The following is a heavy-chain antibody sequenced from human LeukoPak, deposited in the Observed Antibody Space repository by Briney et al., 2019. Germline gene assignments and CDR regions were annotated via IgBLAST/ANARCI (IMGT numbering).Heavy chain of an antibody. J-gene: IGHJ6*03. CDR2: IYTSGST. V-gene: IGHV4-61*02. D-gene: IGHD3-9*01. CDR3: ARQRLVPYYYYYYMDV. Sequence: PSETLSLTCTVSGGSISSGSYYWSWIRQPAGKGLEWIGRIYTSGSTNYNPSLKSRVTISVDTSKNQFSLKLSSVTAADTAVYYCARQRLVPYYYYYYMDVWGKGTTVTISS. CDR1: GGSISSGSYY.